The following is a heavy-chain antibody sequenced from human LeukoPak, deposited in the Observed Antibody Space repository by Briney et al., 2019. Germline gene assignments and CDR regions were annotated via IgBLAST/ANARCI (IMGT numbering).Heavy chain of an antibody. D-gene: IGHD1-14*01. J-gene: IGHJ4*02. CDR1: GFTFSSYA. CDR3: AGGGSIGTYYFDY. Sequence: GRSLRLSCAASGFTFSSYAMHWVRQAPGKGLEWVAVISYDGSNKYYADSVKVRFTISRDNSKNTLYLQMNSLRAEDTAGYYCAGGGSIGTYYFDYWGQGTLVTVSS. CDR2: ISYDGSNK. V-gene: IGHV3-30*04.